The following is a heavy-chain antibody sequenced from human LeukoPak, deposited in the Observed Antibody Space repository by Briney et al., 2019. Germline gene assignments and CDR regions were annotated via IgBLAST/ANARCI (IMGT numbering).Heavy chain of an antibody. CDR3: ARDRDDSSGYYRSPYFDY. Sequence: SETLSLTCAVSGGPLTSYYWSWIRQPAGKGLEWIGRIYTSGSTNYNPSLKSRVTMSVDTSKNQFSLKLSSVTAADTAVYYCARDRDDSSGYYRSPYFDYWGQGTLDTVSS. V-gene: IGHV4-4*07. D-gene: IGHD3-22*01. J-gene: IGHJ4*02. CDR2: IYTSGST. CDR1: GGPLTSYY.